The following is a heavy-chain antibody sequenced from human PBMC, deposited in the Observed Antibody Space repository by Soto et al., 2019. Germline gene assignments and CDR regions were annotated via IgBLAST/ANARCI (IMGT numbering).Heavy chain of an antibody. V-gene: IGHV3-23*01. Sequence: WGSLRLSCAASGFTFISYAIIFVRHSPVKGLEWVSAISGSGGSTYYADSVKGRFTISRDNSKNTLYLQMNSLRAEDTAVYYCAKDRSSSAFAFDIWGQGTMVT. CDR3: AKDRSSSAFAFDI. J-gene: IGHJ3*02. CDR1: GFTFISYA. CDR2: ISGSGGST. D-gene: IGHD6-13*01.